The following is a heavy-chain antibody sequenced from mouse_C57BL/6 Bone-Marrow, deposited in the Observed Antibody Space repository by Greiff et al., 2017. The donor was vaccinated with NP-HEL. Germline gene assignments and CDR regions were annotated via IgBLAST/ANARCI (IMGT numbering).Heavy chain of an antibody. V-gene: IGHV14-4*01. D-gene: IGHD5-1*01. CDR1: GFNIKDDY. Sequence: VQLQQSGAELVRPGASVKLSCTASGFNIKDDYMHWVKQRPEQGLEWIGWIDPENGDTEYASKFQGKATITADTSSNTAYLQLSSLTSEDTAVYYCTTRGYLYWGQGTTLTVSS. CDR3: TTRGYLY. J-gene: IGHJ2*01. CDR2: IDPENGDT.